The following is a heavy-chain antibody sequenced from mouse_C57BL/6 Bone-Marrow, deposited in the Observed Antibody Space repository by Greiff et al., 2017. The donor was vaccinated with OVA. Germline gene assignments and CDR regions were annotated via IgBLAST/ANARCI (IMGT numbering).Heavy chain of an antibody. Sequence: VQLQQSGPELVKPGASVKIPCKASGYTFTDYNMDWVKQSPGKSLEWIGDINPNNGGTIYNQKFKGKATLTVDKSSSTAYMELRSLTSEDTAVYYCARPDYYGSSYWYFDVWGTGTTVTVSS. CDR3: ARPDYYGSSYWYFDV. V-gene: IGHV1-18*01. CDR2: INPNNGGT. CDR1: GYTFTDYN. D-gene: IGHD1-1*01. J-gene: IGHJ1*03.